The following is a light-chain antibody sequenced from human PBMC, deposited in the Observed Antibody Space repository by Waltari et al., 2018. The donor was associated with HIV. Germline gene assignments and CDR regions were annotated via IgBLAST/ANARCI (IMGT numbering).Light chain of an antibody. CDR3: QQYSSHSRT. CDR1: QSVDNW. Sequence: IQMTKSASTLLASVGDSVTISCRASQSVDNWLAWYQQKPGKVPKLLIYGASRLQSGVPSRVSGSGFGTDFTLIISGLQPEDFATYFCQQYSSHSRTFGQGTNVEIK. V-gene: IGKV1-5*03. J-gene: IGKJ1*01. CDR2: GAS.